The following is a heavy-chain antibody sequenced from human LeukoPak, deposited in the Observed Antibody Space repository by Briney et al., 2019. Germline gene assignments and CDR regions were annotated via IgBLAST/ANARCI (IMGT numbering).Heavy chain of an antibody. J-gene: IGHJ2*01. CDR2: ISSSSSYI. CDR1: GFTFSSYS. CDR3: AKVRETYWYFDL. V-gene: IGHV3-21*01. Sequence: GGSLRLSCAASGFTFSSYSMNWVRQAPGKGLEWVSSISSSSSYIYYADSVKGRVSISRDNSKNRVYLQMTSLRAEDTAVYYCAKVRETYWYFDLWGRGTLLTVSS.